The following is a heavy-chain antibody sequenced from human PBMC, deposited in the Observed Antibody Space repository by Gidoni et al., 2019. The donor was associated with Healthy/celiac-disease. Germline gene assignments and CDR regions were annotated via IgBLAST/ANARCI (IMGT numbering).Heavy chain of an antibody. CDR3: AKGSLSLWEEDAFDI. V-gene: IGHV3-23*01. CDR1: GLTFSRYA. J-gene: IGHJ3*02. Sequence: EVQLLESGGGLVQPGGSLRLSCAASGLTFSRYAMSWVRQAPGKGLEWVSAISGSGGSTYYADSVKGRFTISRDNSKNTLYLQMNSLRAEDTAVYYCAKGSLSLWEEDAFDIWGQGTMVTVSS. CDR2: ISGSGGST. D-gene: IGHD1-26*01.